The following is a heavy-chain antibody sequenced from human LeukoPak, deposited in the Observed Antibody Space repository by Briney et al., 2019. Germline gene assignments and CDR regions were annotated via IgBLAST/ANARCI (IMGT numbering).Heavy chain of an antibody. V-gene: IGHV1-18*01. D-gene: IGHD3-10*01. CDR2: ISAYNGNT. Sequence: ASVKVSCKASGSTFTSYGISWVRQAPGQGLEWMGWISAYNGNTNYSQKLQGRVTMTTDTSTSTAYMELRSLRSDDTAVYYCARYYYGSGSYYNAQLDYWGQGTLVTVSS. CDR1: GSTFTSYG. CDR3: ARYYYGSGSYYNAQLDY. J-gene: IGHJ4*02.